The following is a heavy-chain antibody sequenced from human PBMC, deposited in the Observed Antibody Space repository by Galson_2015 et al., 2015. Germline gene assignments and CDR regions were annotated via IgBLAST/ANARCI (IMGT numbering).Heavy chain of an antibody. CDR2: IKQDGSEK. CDR3: ARLIHGYYYYMDV. V-gene: IGHV3-7*01. CDR1: GFTFSSYW. Sequence: SLRLSCAASGFTFSSYWMSWVRQAPGKGLEWVANIKQDGSEKYYVDSVKGRFTISRDNAKNSLYLQMNSLRAEDTAVYYCARLIHGYYYYMDVWGKGTTVTVSS. J-gene: IGHJ6*03.